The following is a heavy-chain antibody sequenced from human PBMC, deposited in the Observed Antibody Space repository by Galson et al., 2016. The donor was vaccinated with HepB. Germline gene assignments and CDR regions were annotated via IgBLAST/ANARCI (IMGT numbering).Heavy chain of an antibody. D-gene: IGHD3-10*01. J-gene: IGHJ4*02. CDR1: GYSFREYA. CDR2: IWYDGSDK. V-gene: IGHV3-30-3*02. CDR3: VKERRGYYGQH. Sequence: SLRLSCAGSGYSFREYAMHWVRQAPGKGLEWVSLIWYDGSDKWYADSVRGRFTTSKDNSRNTLYLDMPSLTPNDTAVYFCVKERRGYYGQHWGKGTLVTSP.